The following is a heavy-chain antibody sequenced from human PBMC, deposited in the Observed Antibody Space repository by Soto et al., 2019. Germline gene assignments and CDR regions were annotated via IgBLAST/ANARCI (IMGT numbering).Heavy chain of an antibody. CDR2: IIPIFGTA. J-gene: IGHJ1*01. CDR3: AREGQQLVQGGYFQH. V-gene: IGHV1-69*13. D-gene: IGHD6-13*01. Sequence: SVKVSCNASGGTFSSYAISWVRQAPGQGLEWMGGIIPIFGTANYAQKFQGRVTITADESTSTAYMELSSLRSEDTAVYYCAREGQQLVQGGYFQHWGQGTLVTVSS. CDR1: GGTFSSYA.